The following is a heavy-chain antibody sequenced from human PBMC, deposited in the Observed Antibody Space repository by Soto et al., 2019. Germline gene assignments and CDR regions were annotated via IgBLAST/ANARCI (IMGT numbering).Heavy chain of an antibody. CDR2: IYPGDSDT. CDR3: ARLPQFLWFGELTSRAYYFNY. Sequence: PGESLKISCTGSGYSFSTYWIAWVRQMPGKGLEWMGIIYPGDSDTRYSPSFQGQVTISADTSTKTAYLQWSSLKASDTAIYYCARLPQFLWFGELTSRAYYFNYWGPGTLVPVSS. CDR1: GYSFSTYW. V-gene: IGHV5-51*01. D-gene: IGHD3-10*01. J-gene: IGHJ4*02.